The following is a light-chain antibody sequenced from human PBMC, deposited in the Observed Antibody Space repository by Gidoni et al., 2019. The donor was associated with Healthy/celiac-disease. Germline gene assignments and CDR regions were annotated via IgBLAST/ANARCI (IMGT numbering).Light chain of an antibody. CDR2: AAS. V-gene: IGKV1-9*01. CDR1: QGISSY. Sequence: DIQLTQSPSFLSASVGDRVTITCRASQGISSYLAWYQQKQGKAPKLLIYAASTLQSGVPSRFSGSGSGTEFTLTISILQPEDFATYYCQQLNRYPPTFGQGTKVEIK. J-gene: IGKJ1*01. CDR3: QQLNRYPPT.